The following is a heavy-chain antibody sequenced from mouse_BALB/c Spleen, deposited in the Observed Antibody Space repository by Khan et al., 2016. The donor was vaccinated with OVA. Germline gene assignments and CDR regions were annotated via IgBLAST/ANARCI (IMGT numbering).Heavy chain of an antibody. CDR3: ARKRAYNRSDGWLAN. V-gene: IGHV1-4*01. D-gene: IGHD2-14*01. CDR2: INPSNGYT. CDR1: GYTFTTYT. Sequence: QVQLQQSGAELARPGASVKMSCKASGYTFTTYTMHWVKQRPGQGLEWIGYINPSNGYTNYNQKFKDKSTLTADKSSSTAYMQLSSLTSDYSAVYYYARKRAYNRSDGWLANGGQGTLVTVSA. J-gene: IGHJ3*01.